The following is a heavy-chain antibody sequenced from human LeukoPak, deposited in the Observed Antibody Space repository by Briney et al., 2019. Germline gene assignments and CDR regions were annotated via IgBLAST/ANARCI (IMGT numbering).Heavy chain of an antibody. J-gene: IGHJ3*02. CDR1: GFTFSSYS. Sequence: GGSLRLSCAASGFTFSSYSMNWVRQAPGKGLGWVSSISSSSSYIYCADSVKGRFTISRDNAKNSLYLQMNSLRAEDTAVYYCAKSITMIVVVTDAFDIWGQGAMVTVSS. V-gene: IGHV3-21*04. CDR2: ISSSSSYI. CDR3: AKSITMIVVVTDAFDI. D-gene: IGHD3-22*01.